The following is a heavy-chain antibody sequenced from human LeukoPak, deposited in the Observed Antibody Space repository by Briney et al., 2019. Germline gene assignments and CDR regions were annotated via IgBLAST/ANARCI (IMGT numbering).Heavy chain of an antibody. CDR3: AKGAGGFSYYNWFDP. CDR2: INHSGST. J-gene: IGHJ5*02. CDR1: GGSISTSSYY. D-gene: IGHD5-18*01. V-gene: IGHV4-39*07. Sequence: SETLSLTCTVSGGSISTSSYYWSWIRQPPGKGLEWIGEINHSGSTNYNPSLKSRVTISVDTSKNQFSLKLSSVTAAGTAIYYCAKGAGGFSYYNWFDPWGQGTLVTVSS.